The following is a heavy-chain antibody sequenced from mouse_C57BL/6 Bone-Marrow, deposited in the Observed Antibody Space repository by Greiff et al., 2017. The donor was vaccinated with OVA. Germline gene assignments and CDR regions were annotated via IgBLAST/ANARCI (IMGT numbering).Heavy chain of an antibody. D-gene: IGHD4-1*01. J-gene: IGHJ2*01. CDR3: AREDRNWDEGYYFDY. CDR1: GYSITSGYY. Sequence: VQLKESGPGLVKPSQSLSLTCSVTGYSITSGYYWNWIRQFPGNKLEWMGYISYDGSNNYNPSLKNRISITRDTSKNQFFLKLNSGTTEDTATYYCAREDRNWDEGYYFDYWGQGTTLTVSS. CDR2: ISYDGSN. V-gene: IGHV3-6*01.